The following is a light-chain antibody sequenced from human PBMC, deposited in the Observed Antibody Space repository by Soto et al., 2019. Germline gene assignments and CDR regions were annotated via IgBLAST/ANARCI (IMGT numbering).Light chain of an antibody. Sequence: IQMTQSPSSLSASVGDRFTINCRASQNIDISLAWFQQRPGQAPKVLIYAASGLASGVPSTFSGSGSGTEFTLTISSLQPDDFATYFCQHYDTLSWAFGQGTKVDIK. J-gene: IGKJ1*01. V-gene: IGKV1-5*01. CDR2: AAS. CDR3: QHYDTLSWA. CDR1: QNIDIS.